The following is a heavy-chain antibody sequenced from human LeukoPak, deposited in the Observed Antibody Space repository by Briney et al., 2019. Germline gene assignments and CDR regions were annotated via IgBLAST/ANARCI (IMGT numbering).Heavy chain of an antibody. CDR1: GFTFNSYS. V-gene: IGHV3-21*01. J-gene: IGHJ4*02. CDR2: ISSSSSYI. Sequence: GGSLRLSCAASGFTFNSYSMNWVRQAPGKGLEWVSSISSSSSYIYYADSVKGRFTISRDNAKNSLYLQMNSLRAEDTSVYYCAGALEGYSYGTTFDYWGQGTLVTVSS. D-gene: IGHD5-18*01. CDR3: AGALEGYSYGTTFDY.